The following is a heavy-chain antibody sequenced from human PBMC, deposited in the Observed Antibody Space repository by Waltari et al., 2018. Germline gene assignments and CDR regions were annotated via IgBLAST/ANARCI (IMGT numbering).Heavy chain of an antibody. CDR3: ATPSSSWYYMDV. Sequence: QVQLQQWGAGLLKPSETLSLTCAVYGGSFSGSYWSWIRQPPGKGLEWIGEINHSGSTNYNPSLKSRVTISVDTSKNQFSLKLSSVTAADTAVYYCATPSSSWYYMDVWGKGTTVTVSS. V-gene: IGHV4-34*01. CDR2: INHSGST. J-gene: IGHJ6*03. CDR1: GGSFSGSY. D-gene: IGHD6-13*01.